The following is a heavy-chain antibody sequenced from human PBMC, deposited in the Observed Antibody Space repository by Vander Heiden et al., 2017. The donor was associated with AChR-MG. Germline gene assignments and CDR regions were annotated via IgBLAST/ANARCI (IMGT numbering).Heavy chain of an antibody. CDR1: GFTFGSYA. D-gene: IGHD6-13*01. J-gene: IGHJ5*02. Sequence: EVQVLESGGGLVQPGGSLRLSCVASGFTFGSYAMSWVRQSPGQGLEWVSSISGSGSKTYYADSVKGRFTVARDNSKNTIYLQMNSLRAEDTATYSCAKDPQQQLERVNWFDPWGQGTLVTVSS. V-gene: IGHV3-23*01. CDR2: ISGSGSKT. CDR3: AKDPQQQLERVNWFDP.